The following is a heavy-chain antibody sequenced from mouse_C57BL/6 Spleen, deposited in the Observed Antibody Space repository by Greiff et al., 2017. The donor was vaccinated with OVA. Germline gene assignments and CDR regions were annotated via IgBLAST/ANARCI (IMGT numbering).Heavy chain of an antibody. D-gene: IGHD1-1*01. CDR3: ARGSSLLYYYAMDY. V-gene: IGHV1-18*01. J-gene: IGHJ4*01. Sequence: VQLQQSGPELVKPGASVKIPCKASGYTFTDYNMDWVKQCHGKSLEWIGDINPNNGGTIYNQKFKGKATLTVDKSSSTAYMELRSLTSEDTAVYYCARGSSLLYYYAMDYWGQGTSVTVSS. CDR2: INPNNGGT. CDR1: GYTFTDYN.